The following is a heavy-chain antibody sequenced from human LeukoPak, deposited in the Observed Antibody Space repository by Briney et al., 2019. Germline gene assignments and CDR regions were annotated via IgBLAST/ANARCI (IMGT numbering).Heavy chain of an antibody. Sequence: PSETLSLTCAVYGGSFSGYYWSWIRQPPGKGLEWIGEINHSGSTNYNPSLKSRVTISVDTSKNQFSLKLSSVTAADTAVYYCARGGGSRYCSGGSCSRPNWFDPWGQGTLVTVSS. D-gene: IGHD2-15*01. CDR1: GGSFSGYY. CDR2: INHSGST. J-gene: IGHJ5*02. CDR3: ARGGGSRYCSGGSCSRPNWFDP. V-gene: IGHV4-34*01.